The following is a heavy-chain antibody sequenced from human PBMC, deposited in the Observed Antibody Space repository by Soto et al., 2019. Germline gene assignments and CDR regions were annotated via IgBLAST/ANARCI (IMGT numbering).Heavy chain of an antibody. D-gene: IGHD2-2*03. J-gene: IGHJ6*02. CDR2: ISWDGGST. V-gene: IGHV3-43*01. Sequence: GGSLRLSCAASGFTFDDYTMHWVRQAPGKGLEWVSLISWDGGSTYYADSVKGRFTISRDNSKNSLYLQMNSLRTEDTALYYCAKDGGYCSSTSCYDPAPGRYYYYYGMDVWGQGTTVTVSS. CDR1: GFTFDDYT. CDR3: AKDGGYCSSTSCYDPAPGRYYYYYGMDV.